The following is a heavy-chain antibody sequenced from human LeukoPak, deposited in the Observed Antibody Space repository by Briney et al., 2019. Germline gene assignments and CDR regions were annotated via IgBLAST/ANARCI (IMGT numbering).Heavy chain of an antibody. Sequence: ASAKVSCKASGYTFTGYYMHWVRQAPGQGLEWMGWINPNSGGTNYAQKFQGRVTMTRDTSISTAYMELGRLRSDDTAVYYCARLRPPTYSSSWYNWFDPWGHGTLVTVSS. J-gene: IGHJ5*02. D-gene: IGHD6-13*01. CDR3: ARLRPPTYSSSWYNWFDP. CDR2: INPNSGGT. V-gene: IGHV1-2*02. CDR1: GYTFTGYY.